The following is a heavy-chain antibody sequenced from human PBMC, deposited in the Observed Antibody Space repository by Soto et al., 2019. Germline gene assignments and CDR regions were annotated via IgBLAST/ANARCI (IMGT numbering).Heavy chain of an antibody. J-gene: IGHJ4*02. CDR2: ISYDGSNK. CDR3: AKASGSYLYYFDY. V-gene: IGHV3-30*18. D-gene: IGHD1-26*01. Sequence: QVQLVESGGGVVQPGRSLRLSCAASGFTFSSYGMHWVRQAPGKGLEWVAVISYDGSNKYYADSVKGRFTISRDNSKNTLYLQMNSLRAEDTAVYYRAKASGSYLYYFDYWGQGTLVTVSS. CDR1: GFTFSSYG.